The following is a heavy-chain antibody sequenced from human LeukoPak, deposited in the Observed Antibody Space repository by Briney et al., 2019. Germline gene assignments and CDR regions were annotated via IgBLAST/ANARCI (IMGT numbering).Heavy chain of an antibody. CDR3: ARGPRNYDSSGYYYKIQDYYYYYYMDV. J-gene: IGHJ6*03. V-gene: IGHV1-69*13. Sequence: GASVKVSCKASGGTFSSCAISWVRQAPGQGLEWMGGIIPIFGTANYAQKFQGRVTITADESTSTAYMELSSLRSEDTAVYYCARGPRNYDSSGYYYKIQDYYYYYYMDVWGKGTTVTVSS. CDR2: IIPIFGTA. D-gene: IGHD3-22*01. CDR1: GGTFSSCA.